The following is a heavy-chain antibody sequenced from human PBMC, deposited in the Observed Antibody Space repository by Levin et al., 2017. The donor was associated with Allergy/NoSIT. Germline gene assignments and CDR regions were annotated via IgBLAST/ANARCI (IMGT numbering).Heavy chain of an antibody. CDR3: ARDRKIRIAAAGTCWFDP. CDR1: GFTFSSYS. CDR2: ISSSSSYI. J-gene: IGHJ5*02. D-gene: IGHD6-13*01. Sequence: ETLSLTCAASGFTFSSYSMNWVRQAPGKGLEWVSSISSSSSYIYYADSVKGRFTISRDNAKNSLYLQMNSLRAEDTAVYYCARDRKIRIAAAGTCWFDPWGQGTLVTVSS. V-gene: IGHV3-21*01.